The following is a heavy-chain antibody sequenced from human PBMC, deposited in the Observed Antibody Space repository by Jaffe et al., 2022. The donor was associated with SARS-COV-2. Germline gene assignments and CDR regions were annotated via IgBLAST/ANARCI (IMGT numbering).Heavy chain of an antibody. CDR2: VGYDGSDK. CDR3: ARDFSMVVVAPGY. D-gene: IGHD3-10*01. J-gene: IGHJ4*02. CDR1: GFTFSSYA. Sequence: QVQLVESGGGVVQPGRSLSLSCAASGFTFSSYAMHWVRQAPGKGLEWVAVVGYDGSDKFYAEPVKGRFTISRDNSKNTLFLQINSLRAEDTAVYYCARDFSMVVVAPGYWGQGTRVTVSS. V-gene: IGHV3-33*01.